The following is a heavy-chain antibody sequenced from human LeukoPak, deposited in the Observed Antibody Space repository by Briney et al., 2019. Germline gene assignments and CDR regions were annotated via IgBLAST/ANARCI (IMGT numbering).Heavy chain of an antibody. V-gene: IGHV3-49*04. D-gene: IGHD1-26*01. CDR3: TVGAAGY. CDR1: GFTFSYFG. CDR2: IRSKAYGGTT. J-gene: IGHJ4*02. Sequence: GRSLTLSCTASGFTFSYFGLHWVRQAPGKGLERVGFIRSKAYGGTTEYAASVKGRFTISRDDSKSIAFLQMDSLKTEDTAVYYCTVGAAGYWGQGTLVTVSS.